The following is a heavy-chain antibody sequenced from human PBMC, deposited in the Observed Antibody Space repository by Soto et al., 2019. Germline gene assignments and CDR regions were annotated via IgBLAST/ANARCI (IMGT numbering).Heavy chain of an antibody. CDR2: TRNKASSYTT. D-gene: IGHD3-22*01. Sequence: EVQLVESGGGLVQPGGSLRLSCAASGFSFSDYYINWVRQAPGKGLEWVGRTRNKASSYTTDYAAFVKGRFTISRDDSKNLIYLQMSSLKTEDTAVYYCARDGSSSGPDYEYWGQGTLVTVSS. V-gene: IGHV3-72*01. J-gene: IGHJ4*02. CDR3: ARDGSSSGPDYEY. CDR1: GFSFSDYY.